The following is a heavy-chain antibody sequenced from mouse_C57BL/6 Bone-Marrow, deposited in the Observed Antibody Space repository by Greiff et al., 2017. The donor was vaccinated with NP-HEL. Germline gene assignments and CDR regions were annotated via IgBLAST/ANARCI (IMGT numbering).Heavy chain of an antibody. Sequence: EVQLQQSGPELVKPGASVKISCKASGYTFTDYYMNWVKQSHGKSLEWIGDINPNNGGTSYNQKFKGKATLTVDKSSSTAYMELRSLTSEDSAVYYCARRGGGPAWFAYWGQGTLVTVSA. V-gene: IGHV1-26*01. D-gene: IGHD1-1*02. CDR3: ARRGGGPAWFAY. J-gene: IGHJ3*01. CDR1: GYTFTDYY. CDR2: INPNNGGT.